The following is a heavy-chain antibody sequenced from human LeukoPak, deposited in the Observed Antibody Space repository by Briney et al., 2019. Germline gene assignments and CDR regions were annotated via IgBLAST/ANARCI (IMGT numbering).Heavy chain of an antibody. Sequence: PGGSLRLSCAASGFTFSSYWMSWVRQAPGRGLEWLANIKQDGSDKYYVGSVKGRFTISRDNAKNTLFLQMNSLRAEDTAVYYCARDEWGDAFDIWGQGTMVTVFS. V-gene: IGHV3-7*01. CDR2: IKQDGSDK. J-gene: IGHJ3*02. CDR1: GFTFSSYW. CDR3: ARDEWGDAFDI. D-gene: IGHD1-26*01.